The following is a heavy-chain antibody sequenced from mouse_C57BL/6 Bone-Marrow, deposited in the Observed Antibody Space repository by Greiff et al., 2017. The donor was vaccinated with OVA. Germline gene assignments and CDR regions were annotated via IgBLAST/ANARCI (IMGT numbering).Heavy chain of an antibody. CDR1: GYTFTSYW. CDR3: AREDYYYFDY. D-gene: IGHD1-1*01. J-gene: IGHJ2*01. V-gene: IGHV1-69*01. CDR2: IDPSDSYT. Sequence: VQLQQSGAELVMPGASVKLSCKASGYTFTSYWMHWVKQRPGQGLEWIGEIDPSDSYTNYNQKFKGKSTLTVDKSSSTAYMQLSSLTSEDSAVYYCAREDYYYFDYWGQGTTLTVSS.